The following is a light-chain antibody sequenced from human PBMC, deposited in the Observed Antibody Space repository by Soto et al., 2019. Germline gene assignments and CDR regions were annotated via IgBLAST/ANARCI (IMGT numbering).Light chain of an antibody. CDR1: QSVSSN. CDR2: GAS. CDR3: QQYNNWPFPSWT. V-gene: IGKV3-15*01. J-gene: IGKJ1*01. Sequence: EIVMTQSPATLSVSPRERATLSFRASQSVSSNLAWYQQKPGQAPRLLIYGASTRATGIPARFSGSGSGTEFTLTISSLQSEDFAVYYCQQYNNWPFPSWTFGQGTKVEIK.